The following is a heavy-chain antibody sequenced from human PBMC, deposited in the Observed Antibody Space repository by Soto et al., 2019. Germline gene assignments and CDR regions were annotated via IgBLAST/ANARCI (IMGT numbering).Heavy chain of an antibody. J-gene: IGHJ3*02. Sequence: PSQTLSPTCSVSAAYIRGGFSSGTWIRQPPGKGLEWIGFIYNSGSTYYNSSLKSRVTISVDRSKNHFFLNLTSVTAADTAVYYCATYRKFFQIWGQGTKVTVSS. CDR3: ATYRKFFQI. CDR1: AAYIRGGFSS. CDR2: IYNSGST. V-gene: IGHV4-30-2*01.